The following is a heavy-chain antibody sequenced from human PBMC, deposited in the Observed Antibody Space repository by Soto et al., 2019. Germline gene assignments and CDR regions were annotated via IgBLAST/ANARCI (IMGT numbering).Heavy chain of an antibody. Sequence: PGGSLRLSCAASGFTFSSYGMHWVRQAPGKGLEWVAVISYDGSNKYFADSVKGRFTISRDNSKNTLYLQMNSLRVEDTALFYCARDDGLRTVDYWGEGTLVTVSS. CDR3: ARDDGLRTVDY. V-gene: IGHV3-30*03. J-gene: IGHJ4*02. CDR1: GFTFSSYG. CDR2: ISYDGSNK.